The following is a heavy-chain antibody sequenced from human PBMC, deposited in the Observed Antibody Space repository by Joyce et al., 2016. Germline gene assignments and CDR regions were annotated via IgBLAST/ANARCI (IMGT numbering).Heavy chain of an antibody. V-gene: IGHV4-34*01. CDR1: SGLFNGFI. CDR2: INYSVST. J-gene: IGHJ4*02. D-gene: IGHD6-19*01. Sequence: QVQLQQWGAGLLKPSETLSLTCAVNSGLFNGFIWTWVLQSPGKGLGWIGDINYSVSTNYSPSLKNRVTISIDTSKKQFSLKLTSVTAADTAVYHCARSQWLAPLGHWGQGTPVTVSP. CDR3: ARSQWLAPLGH.